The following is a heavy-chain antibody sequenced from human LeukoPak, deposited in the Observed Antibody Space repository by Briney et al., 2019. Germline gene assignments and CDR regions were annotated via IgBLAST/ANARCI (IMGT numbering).Heavy chain of an antibody. Sequence: NTSETLSLTCTVSGGSISNYYWSWIRQPPGKGLEWIGFIYYTGTTNYNPSLKSRVTISVDTSKNQFSLKLSSVTAADTAVYYCARAGANGIEAAGSLRYWGQGTLVTVSS. V-gene: IGHV4-59*01. D-gene: IGHD6-13*01. CDR2: IYYTGTT. CDR3: ARAGANGIEAAGSLRY. CDR1: GGSISNYY. J-gene: IGHJ4*02.